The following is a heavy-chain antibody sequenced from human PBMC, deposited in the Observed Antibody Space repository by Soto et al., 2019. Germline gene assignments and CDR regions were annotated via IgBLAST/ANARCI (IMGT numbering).Heavy chain of an antibody. Sequence: QVQLVQSGAEVKKPGASVKVSCKASGYTFTSYAITWVRQAPGQGLEWMGWISDYNGNTKYAQKLQGRVTMTTDTSSSTAYMELRSLRSDDTAAYYCARLYYYDTSGWGPLDHWGQGTLVTVSS. CDR1: GYTFTSYA. J-gene: IGHJ4*02. V-gene: IGHV1-18*01. D-gene: IGHD3-22*01. CDR3: ARLYYYDTSGWGPLDH. CDR2: ISDYNGNT.